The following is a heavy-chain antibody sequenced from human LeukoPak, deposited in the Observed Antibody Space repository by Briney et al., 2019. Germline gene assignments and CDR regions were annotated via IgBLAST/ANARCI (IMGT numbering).Heavy chain of an antibody. J-gene: IGHJ4*02. CDR1: GYTFTSYD. D-gene: IGHD3-10*01. CDR2: MNPHSGNT. V-gene: IGHV1-8*03. CDR3: ARRELFGDYFDS. Sequence: ASVKVSCKASGYTFTSYDINWVRQTIGQGLEWMGWMNPHSGNTDYAQKFQGRVTFTRNTSISTVYMEVTSLRYEDTAVYYCARRELFGDYFDSWGPGTLVTVCS.